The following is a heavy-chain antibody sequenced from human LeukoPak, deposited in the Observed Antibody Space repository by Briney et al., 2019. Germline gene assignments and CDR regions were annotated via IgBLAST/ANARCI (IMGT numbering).Heavy chain of an antibody. CDR1: GGSISSSSYY. CDR2: IYTSGST. CDR3: ARDTIAEDYYYYYMDV. V-gene: IGHV4-61*02. D-gene: IGHD3-9*01. Sequence: PSETLSLTCTVSGGSISSSSYYWSWIRQPAGKGLEWIGRIYTSGSTNYNPSLKSRVTISVDTSKNQFSLKLSSVTAADTAVYYCARDTIAEDYYYYYMDVWGKGTTVTVSS. J-gene: IGHJ6*03.